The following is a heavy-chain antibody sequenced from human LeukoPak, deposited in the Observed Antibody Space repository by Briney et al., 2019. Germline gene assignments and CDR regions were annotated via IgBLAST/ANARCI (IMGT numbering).Heavy chain of an antibody. CDR2: IKQDGSEK. CDR3: ARGEYYYDGGY. D-gene: IGHD3-22*01. J-gene: IGHJ4*02. Sequence: GGSLRLSCAASGLTFSSYWMSWVRQAPGKGLEWVANIKQDGSEKYYVDSVKGRSTISRDNAKNSLFLQMNSLRAEDTAVYYCARGEYYYDGGYWGQGTLVTVSS. CDR1: GLTFSSYW. V-gene: IGHV3-7*04.